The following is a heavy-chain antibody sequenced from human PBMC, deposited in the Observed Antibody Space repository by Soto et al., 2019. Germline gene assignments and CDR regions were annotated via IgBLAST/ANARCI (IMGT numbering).Heavy chain of an antibody. CDR2: ISYDGSNK. J-gene: IGHJ4*02. D-gene: IGHD2-2*01. Sequence: PGGSLRLSCAASGFTFSSYAMHWVRQAPGKGLEWVAVISYDGSNKYYADSVKGRFTISRDNSKNTLYLQMNSLRAEDTAVYYCARASAVVVVPAAKAPRHFDYWGQGTLVTVSS. V-gene: IGHV3-30-3*01. CDR1: GFTFSSYA. CDR3: ARASAVVVVPAAKAPRHFDY.